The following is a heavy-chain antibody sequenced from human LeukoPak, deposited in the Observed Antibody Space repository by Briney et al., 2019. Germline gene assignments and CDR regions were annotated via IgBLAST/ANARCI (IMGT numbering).Heavy chain of an antibody. D-gene: IGHD3-16*02. V-gene: IGHV4-39*07. CDR1: GGSISSSSYY. CDR3: ARLSWGSYRPFDY. Sequence: SETLSLTCTVSGGSISSSSYYWSWIRQPPGKGLEWIGEINHSGSTNYNPSLKSRVTISVDTSKNQFSLKLSSVTAADTAVYYCARLSWGSYRPFDYWGQGTLVTVSS. J-gene: IGHJ4*02. CDR2: INHSGST.